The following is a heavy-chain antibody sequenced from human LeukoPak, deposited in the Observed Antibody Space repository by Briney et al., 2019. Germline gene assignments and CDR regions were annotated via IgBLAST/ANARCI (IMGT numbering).Heavy chain of an antibody. V-gene: IGHV3-74*01. CDR3: ARGGSSWSGYFQH. CDR2: INSDGSST. D-gene: IGHD6-13*01. Sequence: AGGSLRLSCAASGFTFSSYWMHWVRQAPGKGLVWVSRINSDGSSTTYADSVKGRFTISRDNAKNTLYLQMNSLRVEDTAVYYCARGGSSWSGYFQHWGQGTLVTVSS. CDR1: GFTFSSYW. J-gene: IGHJ1*01.